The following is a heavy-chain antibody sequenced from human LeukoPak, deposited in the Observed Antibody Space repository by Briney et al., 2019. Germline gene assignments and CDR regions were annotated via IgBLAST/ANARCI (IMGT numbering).Heavy chain of an antibody. CDR3: ARDETAVVVPAAMGYYGMDV. Sequence: GRFTISRDNSKNTLYLQMNSLRAEDTAVYYCARDETAVVVPAAMGYYGMDVWGKGTTVTVSS. V-gene: IGHV3-30*07. J-gene: IGHJ6*04. D-gene: IGHD2-2*01.